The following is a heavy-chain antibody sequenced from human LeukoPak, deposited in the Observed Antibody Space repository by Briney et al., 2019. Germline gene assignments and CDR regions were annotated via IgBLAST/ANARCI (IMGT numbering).Heavy chain of an antibody. J-gene: IGHJ6*03. CDR1: GYSISSGYY. D-gene: IGHD6-13*01. Sequence: PSETLSLTCSVSGYSISSGYYWDWIRQPPGKGLEWIGSIYHSGSTYYNPSLKSRVTISVDTSKNQFSLKLSSVTAADTAVYYCARVCSSSWYGGGYYYYMDVWGKGTTVTVSS. CDR3: ARVCSSSWYGGGYYYYMDV. CDR2: IYHSGST. V-gene: IGHV4-38-2*02.